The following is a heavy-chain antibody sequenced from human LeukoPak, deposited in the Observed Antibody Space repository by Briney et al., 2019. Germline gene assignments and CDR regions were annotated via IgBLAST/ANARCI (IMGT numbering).Heavy chain of an antibody. D-gene: IGHD3-22*01. CDR3: AKDSAITMIVVG. J-gene: IGHJ4*02. V-gene: IGHV3-23*01. CDR1: GFTFSSYG. Sequence: GGSLRPSCAASGFTFSSYGMSWVRQAPGKGLEWVSSISSSGSYIYYADSVKGRFTISRDNSKNTLYLQMNSLRAEDTAVYYCAKDSAITMIVVGWGQGTLVTVSS. CDR2: ISSSGSYI.